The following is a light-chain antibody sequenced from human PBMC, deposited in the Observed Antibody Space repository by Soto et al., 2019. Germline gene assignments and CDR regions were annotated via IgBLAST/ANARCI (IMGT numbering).Light chain of an antibody. Sequence: EIVMTQSPATLSVSPWERATLSCRASQSLTSNLAWYQQKPGQAPRLLIYGASTRATGIPARFSGSGSGTEFTLTISSLQSEDFAVYYCQQFNNWPPWTFGQGTKVDIK. CDR3: QQFNNWPPWT. CDR2: GAS. V-gene: IGKV3-15*01. J-gene: IGKJ1*01. CDR1: QSLTSN.